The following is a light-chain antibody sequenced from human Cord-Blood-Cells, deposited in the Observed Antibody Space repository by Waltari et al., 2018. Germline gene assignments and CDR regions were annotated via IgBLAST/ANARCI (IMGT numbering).Light chain of an antibody. CDR1: SSHVGSYNL. V-gene: IGLV2-23*03. CDR2: EGS. Sequence: QSALTQPASVSGSPGQSITISCTGTSSHVGSYNLASWYQQHPGKAPKLMIYEGSKRPSGVSNRFSGSKSGNTASLTISGLQAEDEADYYCCSYAGSSTFVVFGGGTKLTVL. CDR3: CSYAGSSTFVV. J-gene: IGLJ2*01.